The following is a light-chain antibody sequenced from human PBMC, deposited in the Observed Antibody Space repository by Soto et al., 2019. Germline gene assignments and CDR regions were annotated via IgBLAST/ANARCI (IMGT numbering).Light chain of an antibody. CDR2: NIN. CDR1: SSSIGSNI. Sequence: QSVLTQPPSASGTPGQRVTISCSGSSSSIGSNIVNWYQQFPGTAPRLLIYNINQRPSGVPDRFSGSKSGTSASLAISGLQSEDEADYYCTAWDDSLNGPVFGPGTKVTVL. CDR3: TAWDDSLNGPV. J-gene: IGLJ1*01. V-gene: IGLV1-44*01.